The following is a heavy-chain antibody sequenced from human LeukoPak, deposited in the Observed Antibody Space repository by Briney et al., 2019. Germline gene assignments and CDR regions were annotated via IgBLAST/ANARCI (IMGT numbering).Heavy chain of an antibody. CDR2: INPDGSII. Sequence: PGGSLRLSCGASGFTFSNSWIHWVRQAPGKRLVWVSGINPDGSIITYADSVKGRFTISRDNAKNSLYLQMNSLRAEDTAVYYCARGDRDLYCSSTSCYPVLGGQGTLVTASS. J-gene: IGHJ4*02. CDR3: ARGDRDLYCSSTSCYPVL. D-gene: IGHD2-2*01. V-gene: IGHV3-74*03. CDR1: GFTFSNSW.